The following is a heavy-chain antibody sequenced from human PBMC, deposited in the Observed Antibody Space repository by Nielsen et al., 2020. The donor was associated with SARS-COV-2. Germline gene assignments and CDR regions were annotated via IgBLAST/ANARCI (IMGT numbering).Heavy chain of an antibody. Sequence: GESLKISCAASGFTFSSYAMSWVRQAPGKGLEWVSAISGSGGSTYYADSVKGRFTISRDNSKNTLYLQMNSLRAEDTAVYYCARGRYDFWSDLGYWGQGTLVTVSS. D-gene: IGHD3-3*01. V-gene: IGHV3-23*01. J-gene: IGHJ4*02. CDR1: GFTFSSYA. CDR2: ISGSGGST. CDR3: ARGRYDFWSDLGY.